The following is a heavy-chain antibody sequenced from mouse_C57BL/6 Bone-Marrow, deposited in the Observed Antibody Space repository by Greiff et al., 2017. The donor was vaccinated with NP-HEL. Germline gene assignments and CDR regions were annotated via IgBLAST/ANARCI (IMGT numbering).Heavy chain of an antibody. J-gene: IGHJ3*01. Sequence: EVHLVESGGDLVKPGGSLKLSCAASGFTFSSYGMSWVRQTPDKRLELVATISSGGSYTYYQDSVKGRFTISRENAKNTLYLQMSSLKSEDTAMYYCASPYDYDVAWFAYWGQGTLVTVSA. CDR2: ISSGGSYT. CDR3: ASPYDYDVAWFAY. V-gene: IGHV5-6*01. D-gene: IGHD2-4*01. CDR1: GFTFSSYG.